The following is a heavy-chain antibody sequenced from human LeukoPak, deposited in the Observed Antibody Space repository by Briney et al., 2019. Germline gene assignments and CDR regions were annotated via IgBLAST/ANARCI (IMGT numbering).Heavy chain of an antibody. CDR2: ISSGGNTE. D-gene: IGHD2/OR15-2a*01. J-gene: IGHJ4*01. CDR3: ARDTFNGPFVASLDY. Sequence: PGGSLRLSCAASGFSFSSHPMNWVRQAPGKGLEWLSHISSGGNTEYYLDSVRGRFTMSRDNAKNLLFLQMNSLTDEDTAVYYCARDTFNGPFVASLDYWGHGALVTVSP. V-gene: IGHV3-48*03. CDR1: GFSFSSHP.